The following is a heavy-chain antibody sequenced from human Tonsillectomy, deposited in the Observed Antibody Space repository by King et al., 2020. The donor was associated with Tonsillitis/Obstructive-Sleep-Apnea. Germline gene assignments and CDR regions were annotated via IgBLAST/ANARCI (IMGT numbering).Heavy chain of an antibody. J-gene: IGHJ4*02. CDR3: ARGQKRAWIQLWWGPAGLDY. CDR2: ISYDGSNK. CDR1: GFTFSSYA. V-gene: IGHV3-30*04. Sequence: VQLVESGGGVVQPGRSLRLSCAASGFTFSSYAMHWVRQAPGKGLEWVAVISYDGSNKYYADSVKGRFPISRDNSKNTLYLQMNSLRAEDTAVYYCARGQKRAWIQLWWGPAGLDYWGQGTLVTVSS. D-gene: IGHD5-18*01.